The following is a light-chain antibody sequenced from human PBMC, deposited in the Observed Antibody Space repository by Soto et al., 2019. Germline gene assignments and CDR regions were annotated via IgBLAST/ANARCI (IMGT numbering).Light chain of an antibody. V-gene: IGKV3-20*01. CDR1: QSVSSSY. Sequence: EIVLTQSPGTLSLSPGARATLSCSASQSVSSSYLAWYQQKPGQAPRLLIYGSSSRATGIPDRFSGSGSGTDFSLTISRLEAADVAVYYCQQYGSSPPFTFGPGTKVDIK. CDR2: GSS. J-gene: IGKJ3*01. CDR3: QQYGSSPPFT.